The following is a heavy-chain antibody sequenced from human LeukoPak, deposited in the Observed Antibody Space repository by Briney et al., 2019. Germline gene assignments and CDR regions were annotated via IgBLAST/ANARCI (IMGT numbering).Heavy chain of an antibody. Sequence: SRTLSLTCAISGDSVSSDSAAWNWIRQSPSRGLEWLGRTYYRSKWYNDYAVSVKSRMTINPDTSKNQFSLQLNSVTPEDTAVYYCTRGAPVGSSREFDYWGQGTLVTVSS. CDR3: TRGAPVGSSREFDY. V-gene: IGHV6-1*01. J-gene: IGHJ4*02. D-gene: IGHD5-24*01. CDR2: TYYRSKWYN. CDR1: GDSVSSDSAA.